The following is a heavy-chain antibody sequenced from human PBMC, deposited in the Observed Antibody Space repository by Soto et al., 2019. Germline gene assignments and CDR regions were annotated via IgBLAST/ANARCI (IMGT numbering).Heavy chain of an antibody. CDR1: GDSVSSNSAA. CDR3: ARETSCSGGSCYSWLVNWFDP. V-gene: IGHV6-1*01. D-gene: IGHD2-15*01. J-gene: IGHJ5*02. Sequence: PSQTLSLTCATSGDSVSSNSAAWNWIRQSPSRGLEWLGRTYYRSKWYNDYAVSVKSRITINPDTSKNQFSLQLNSVTPEDTAVYYCARETSCSGGSCYSWLVNWFDPWGQGTLVTVSS. CDR2: TYYRSKWYN.